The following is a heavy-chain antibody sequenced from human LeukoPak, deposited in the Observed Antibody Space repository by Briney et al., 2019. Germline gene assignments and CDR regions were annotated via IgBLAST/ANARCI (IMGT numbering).Heavy chain of an antibody. CDR1: GYSFTSYW. Sequence: GESLKISCTGSGYSFTSYWIGWVRQMPGKGLEWMGIIYPGDSDTRYSPSFQGQVTISADKSISTAYLQWSSLKASDTAMYYCAAGSAADYYYMDVWGKGTTVTISS. CDR2: IYPGDSDT. CDR3: AAGSAADYYYMDV. D-gene: IGHD2-2*01. J-gene: IGHJ6*03. V-gene: IGHV5-51*01.